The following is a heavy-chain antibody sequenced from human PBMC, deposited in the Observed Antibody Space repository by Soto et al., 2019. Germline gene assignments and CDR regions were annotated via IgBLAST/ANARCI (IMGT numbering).Heavy chain of an antibody. CDR1: GFSFPDYD. CDR3: AKEGRLRSPAGDYFDS. D-gene: IGHD3-10*01. V-gene: IGHV3-23*01. Sequence: EVALLDSGGHLVQPGGPLRLSGEASGFSFPDYDMNWVRQPPGKGLEWVAAVGRFGNTYYRDSVRGRFTISRDDSRNTVYLQMNRLRVEDTAVYFCAKEGRLRSPAGDYFDSWAQGSLVTVSS. J-gene: IGHJ4*02. CDR2: VGRFGNT.